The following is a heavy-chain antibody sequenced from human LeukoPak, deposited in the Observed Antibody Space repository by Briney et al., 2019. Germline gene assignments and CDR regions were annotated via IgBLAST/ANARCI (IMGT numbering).Heavy chain of an antibody. V-gene: IGHV4-4*07. CDR1: GGSINNYY. Sequence: SETLSLTCTVSGGSINNYYWSWIRQPAGKGLEWIGRIYTRWSTNYNPSIKSRGTVSVYTSKIQFSLKLSSVTAEDTAVYYLARGRYCSADICSGGDAFDIWGQGTMVSVSS. J-gene: IGHJ3*02. CDR2: IYTRWST. CDR3: ARGRYCSADICSGGDAFDI. D-gene: IGHD2-15*01.